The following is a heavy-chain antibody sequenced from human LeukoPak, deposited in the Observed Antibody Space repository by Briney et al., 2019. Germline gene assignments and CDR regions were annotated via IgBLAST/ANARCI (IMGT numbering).Heavy chain of an antibody. J-gene: IGHJ5*02. Sequence: GGSLRLSCSASGFTFSDYYMSWIRQAPGKGLEWVSYISSSGSTIYYADSVKGRFTISRDNSKNTLYLQMNSLRAEDTAVYYCAKDRSRSYGYSYGPGFDPWGQGTLVTVSS. CDR3: AKDRSRSYGYSYGPGFDP. D-gene: IGHD5-18*01. V-gene: IGHV3-11*01. CDR1: GFTFSDYY. CDR2: ISSSGSTI.